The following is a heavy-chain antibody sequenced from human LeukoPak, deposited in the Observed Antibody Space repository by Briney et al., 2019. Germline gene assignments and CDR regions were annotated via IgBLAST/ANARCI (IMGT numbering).Heavy chain of an antibody. CDR1: GYTFTSYG. D-gene: IGHD6-19*01. CDR2: ISAYNGNT. CDR3: ARKVAGDY. J-gene: IGHJ4*02. Sequence: ASERVSCKASGYTFTSYGISWVRQAPGQGLEWMGWISAYNGNTNYAQKLQGRVTMTTDTSTSTAHMELRSLRSDDTAVYYCARKVAGDYWGQVTLVTVAS. V-gene: IGHV1-18*01.